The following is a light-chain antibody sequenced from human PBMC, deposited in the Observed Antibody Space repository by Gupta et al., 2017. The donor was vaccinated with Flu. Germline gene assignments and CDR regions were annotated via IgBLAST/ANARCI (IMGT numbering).Light chain of an antibody. CDR1: SRDIGGYDY. Sequence: SITIACTGTSRDIGGYDYVSWYQLHPGKAPKLMIYDVIKRPSGVPDRFSGSKSGNTASLTVSGLQAEDEADYFCCSYAGTFTFVFGTGTKVNVL. CDR3: CSYAGTFTFV. J-gene: IGLJ1*01. CDR2: DVI. V-gene: IGLV2-11*01.